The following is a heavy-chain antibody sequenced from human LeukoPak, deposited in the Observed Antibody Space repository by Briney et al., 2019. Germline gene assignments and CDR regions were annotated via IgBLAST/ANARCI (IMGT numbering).Heavy chain of an antibody. J-gene: IGHJ4*02. CDR3: ARDSTTVTLPFFDY. Sequence: GGSLRLSCAASGFTFSSYWMTWVRQAPGQGLEWVANIKHDGSEKYYVDFVEGRFTISRDNAKNSLYLQMKSLRAADTAVYYCARDSTTVTLPFFDYWGQGTLVTVSS. V-gene: IGHV3-7*01. D-gene: IGHD4-17*01. CDR1: GFTFSSYW. CDR2: IKHDGSEK.